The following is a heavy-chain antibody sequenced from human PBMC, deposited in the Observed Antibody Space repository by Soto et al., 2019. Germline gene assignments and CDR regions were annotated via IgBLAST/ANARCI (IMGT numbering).Heavy chain of an antibody. J-gene: IGHJ4*02. V-gene: IGHV3-30*18. CDR2: ISYDGSNK. Sequence: PGGSLRLSCAASGFTFSSYGMHWVRQAPGKGLEWVAVISYDGSNKYYADSVKGRFTISRDNSKNTLYLQMNSLRAEDTAVYYRAKGGRLRLGEAFDYWGQGTLVTVSS. CDR3: AKGGRLRLGEAFDY. D-gene: IGHD3-16*01. CDR1: GFTFSSYG.